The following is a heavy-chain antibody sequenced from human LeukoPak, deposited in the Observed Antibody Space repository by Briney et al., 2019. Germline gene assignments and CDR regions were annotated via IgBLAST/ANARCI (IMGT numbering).Heavy chain of an antibody. CDR2: INQDGSEK. J-gene: IGHJ4*02. V-gene: IGHV3-7*01. CDR3: ARDRPGMGIDY. D-gene: IGHD3-10*01. CDR1: GFTFSSYG. Sequence: GGSLRLSCAASGFTFSSYGMHWVRQAPGKGLEWVANINQDGSEKYYVDSVKGRFTISRDNAKNSLYLQMNSLRAEDTAVYYCARDRPGMGIDYWGQGTLVTGSS.